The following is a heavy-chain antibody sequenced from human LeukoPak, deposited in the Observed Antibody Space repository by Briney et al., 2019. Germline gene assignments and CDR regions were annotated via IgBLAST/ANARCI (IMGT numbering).Heavy chain of an antibody. CDR2: IYGDEDK. CDR1: GFSLSTSGVA. D-gene: IGHD3-22*01. CDR3: VNSKPSVWTFDYHNSGYYYFDY. V-gene: IGHV2-5*02. J-gene: IGHJ4*02. Sequence: ESGPTLVKPTQTLTLTCSFSGFSLSTSGVAVGWIRQPPGKALEWLALIYGDEDKDYSPSLKSRLTITNDTSKNQVVLTMTNIDPLDTAPYFCVNSKPSVWTFDYHNSGYYYFDYWGQGSLVTVSS.